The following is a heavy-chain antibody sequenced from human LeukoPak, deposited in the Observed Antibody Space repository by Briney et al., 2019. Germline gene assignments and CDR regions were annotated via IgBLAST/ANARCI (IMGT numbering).Heavy chain of an antibody. Sequence: ASVNVTCKASGYTFTIYAMHWVRQAPGQRLEWMGWINAGNGNTKYSQKFQGRVTITTDTSASTAYMELSSLRSEDTAVYYCARNLVGATSFDYWGQGTLVTVSS. D-gene: IGHD1-26*01. CDR1: GYTFTIYA. V-gene: IGHV1-3*01. CDR2: INAGNGNT. J-gene: IGHJ4*02. CDR3: ARNLVGATSFDY.